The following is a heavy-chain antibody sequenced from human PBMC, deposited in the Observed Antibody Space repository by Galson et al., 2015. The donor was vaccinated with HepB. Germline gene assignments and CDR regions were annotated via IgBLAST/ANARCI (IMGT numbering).Heavy chain of an antibody. J-gene: IGHJ4*02. CDR3: ASSISYYGSGSYYNFAPPSFDY. Sequence: SVKVSCKASGYTFTSYGISWVRQAPGQGLEWMGWISAYNGNTNYAQKLQGRVTMTTDTSTSTAYMELRSLRSDDTAVYYCASSISYYGSGSYYNFAPPSFDYWGQGTLVTVSS. V-gene: IGHV1-18*04. D-gene: IGHD3-10*01. CDR1: GYTFTSYG. CDR2: ISAYNGNT.